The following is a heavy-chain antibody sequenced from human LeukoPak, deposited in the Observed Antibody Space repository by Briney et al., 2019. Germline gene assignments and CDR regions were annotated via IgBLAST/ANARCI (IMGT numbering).Heavy chain of an antibody. CDR1: GYTFTSYG. V-gene: IGHV1-18*01. CDR3: ARSKDSSSPPHAFDI. D-gene: IGHD6-13*01. CDR2: ISAYNGNT. J-gene: IGHJ3*02. Sequence: ASVKVSCKASGYTFTSYGISRVRQAPGQGLEWMGWISAYNGNTNYAQKLQGRVTMTTDTSTSTAYMELRSLRSDDTAVYYCARSKDSSSPPHAFDIWGQGTMVTVSS.